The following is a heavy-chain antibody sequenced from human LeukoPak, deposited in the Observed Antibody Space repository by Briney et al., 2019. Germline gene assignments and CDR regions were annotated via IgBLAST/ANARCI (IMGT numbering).Heavy chain of an antibody. CDR1: GFTFSSYS. J-gene: IGHJ4*02. CDR2: ISYDAIHK. CDR3: ARGGAPTQPWTNDY. D-gene: IGHD5-18*01. Sequence: GGSLRLSCAASGFTFSSYSMHWVRQAPGKGLEWVAVISYDAIHKYYADSVKGRFTISRDNSKNTLYLQINSLRAEDTAVYFCARGGAPTQPWTNDYWGQGTLVTVSS. V-gene: IGHV3-30-3*01.